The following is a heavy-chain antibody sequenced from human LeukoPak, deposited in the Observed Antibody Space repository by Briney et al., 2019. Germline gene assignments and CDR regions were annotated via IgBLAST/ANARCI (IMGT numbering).Heavy chain of an antibody. CDR2: IIPLFGTA. Sequence: ASVKVSCKASGGTFSSYAISWVRQAPGQGLEWMGGIIPLFGTANYAQKFQGRVTITADKSTSTAYMELSSLRSEDTAVYYCARAAYYDFWSGYPNYYFDYWGQGTLVTVSS. D-gene: IGHD3-3*01. CDR1: GGTFSSYA. V-gene: IGHV1-69*06. J-gene: IGHJ4*02. CDR3: ARAAYYDFWSGYPNYYFDY.